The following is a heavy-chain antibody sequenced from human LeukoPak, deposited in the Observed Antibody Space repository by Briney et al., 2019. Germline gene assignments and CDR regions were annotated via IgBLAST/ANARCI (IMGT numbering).Heavy chain of an antibody. V-gene: IGHV4-4*07. CDR3: ARADCSSTSCYLGSAFDI. CDR2: IYTSGST. D-gene: IGHD2-2*01. CDR1: GGSISSYY. Sequence: PSETLSLTCTVSGGSISSYYSSWIRQPAGKGLEWIGRIYTSGSTYYNPSLKSRVTMSVDTSKNQFSLKLSSVTAADTAVYYCARADCSSTSCYLGSAFDIWGQGTMVTVSS. J-gene: IGHJ3*02.